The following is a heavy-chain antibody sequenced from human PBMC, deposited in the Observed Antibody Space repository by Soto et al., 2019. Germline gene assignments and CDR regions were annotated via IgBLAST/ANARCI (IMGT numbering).Heavy chain of an antibody. CDR1: GFTFADHS. CDR3: TNENWYHFEN. D-gene: IGHD6-13*01. CDR2: IRSFKYGGTP. J-gene: IGHJ4*02. Sequence: GGSLRLSCTTSGFTFADHSLSWFRQAPGKGLEWVSFIRSFKYGGTPDYAAPVKGRFTISRDDSKNTLYLQINSLKTEDTAVYYCTNENWYHFENWGQGTLVTVSS. V-gene: IGHV3-15*01.